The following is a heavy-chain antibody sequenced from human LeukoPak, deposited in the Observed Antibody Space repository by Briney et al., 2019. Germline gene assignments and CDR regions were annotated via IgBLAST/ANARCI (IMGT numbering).Heavy chain of an antibody. D-gene: IGHD6-19*01. CDR2: TSSSDAGT. CDR3: AKDQVRSSGWYSHFDY. CDR1: GLTLSTYA. Sequence: GGSLRLSCAASGLTLSTYAMSWVRQTPGKGVEWVAATSSSDAGTYHADSVRGRFTISRDNAKNTLYLQMNSLRAEDAAVYYCAKDQVRSSGWYSHFDYWGQGTLVTVSS. J-gene: IGHJ4*02. V-gene: IGHV3-23*01.